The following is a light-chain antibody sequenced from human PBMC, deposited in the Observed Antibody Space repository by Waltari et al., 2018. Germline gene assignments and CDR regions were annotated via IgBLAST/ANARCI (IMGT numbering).Light chain of an antibody. V-gene: IGKV3-15*01. CDR2: GAS. J-gene: IGKJ4*01. Sequence: EIVKTQSPATLSVSPGERATLSCRASQSVSSNLAWYKQKPGQAPRLLIYGASTRATGIPARFSGSGSGTEFTLTISSMQSEDFAVYYCQQYNNWPPLTFGGGTKVEIK. CDR3: QQYNNWPPLT. CDR1: QSVSSN.